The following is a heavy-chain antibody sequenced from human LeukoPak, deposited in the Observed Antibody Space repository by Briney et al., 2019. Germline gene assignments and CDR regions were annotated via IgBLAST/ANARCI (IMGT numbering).Heavy chain of an antibody. J-gene: IGHJ4*02. CDR3: ARDRKYYYDSGGLDY. Sequence: PGGSLRLSCAASGFTFSSYGMSWVRQAPGKGLEWVSAISGSGGSTYYADSVKGRFTISRDNAKNSLYLQMNSLRAEDTAVYYCARDRKYYYDSGGLDYWGQGTLVTVSS. D-gene: IGHD3-22*01. CDR1: GFTFSSYG. CDR2: ISGSGGST. V-gene: IGHV3-23*01.